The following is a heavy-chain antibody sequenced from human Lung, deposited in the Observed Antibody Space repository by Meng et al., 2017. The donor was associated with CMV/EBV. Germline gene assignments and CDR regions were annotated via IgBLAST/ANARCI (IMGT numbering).Heavy chain of an antibody. J-gene: IGHJ6*02. V-gene: IGHV4-34*01. CDR3: ARSYSYGWGPYYYYYGMDV. D-gene: IGHD5-18*01. CDR2: INHSGST. Sequence: TLSLTXAVYGGSFSGYYWSWIRQPPGKGLEWIGEINHSGSTNYNPSLKSRVTISVDTSKNQFSLKLSSVTAADTAVYYCARSYSYGWGPYYYYYGMDVWGQGTTVTVSS. CDR1: GGSFSGYY.